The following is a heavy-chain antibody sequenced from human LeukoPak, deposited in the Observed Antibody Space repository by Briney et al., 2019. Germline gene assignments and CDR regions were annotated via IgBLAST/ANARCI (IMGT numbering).Heavy chain of an antibody. J-gene: IGHJ4*02. Sequence: GGSLRLSCAASGFTFDDYGMSWVRQAPGKGLEWVSGINWNGGSTGYADSVKGRFTISRDNAKSALYLHMSSLRDEDTAVYYCARAAYNSSPDYWGQGTLVTVSS. CDR2: INWNGGST. D-gene: IGHD6-13*01. V-gene: IGHV3-20*04. CDR1: GFTFDDYG. CDR3: ARAAYNSSPDY.